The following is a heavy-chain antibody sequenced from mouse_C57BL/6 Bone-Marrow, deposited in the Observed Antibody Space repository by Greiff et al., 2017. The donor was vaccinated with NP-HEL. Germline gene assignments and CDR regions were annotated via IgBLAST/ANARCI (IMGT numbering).Heavy chain of an antibody. CDR1: FFSIPSYY. CDR2: ISYSGST. J-gene: IGHJ2*01. V-gene: IGHV3-8*01. Sequence: LQPSVPFLSTPSHSLSLSCSFSFFSIPSYYFFLFRPFPCPNLDYMGYISYSGSTYYNPSLKSLISITRDTSKNQYYLQLNSVTTEDTATYYCARRRGYYGSLDYWGQGTTLTVSS. D-gene: IGHD1-1*01. CDR3: ARRRGYYGSLDY.